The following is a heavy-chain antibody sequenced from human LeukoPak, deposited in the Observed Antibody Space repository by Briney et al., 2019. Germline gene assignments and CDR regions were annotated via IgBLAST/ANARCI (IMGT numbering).Heavy chain of an antibody. Sequence: SVKVSCKASGGTFSSYAISWVRQAPGQGLEWMGRIIPILGIANYAQKFQGRVTITAGKSTSTAYMELSSLRSEDTAVYYCASERGATQYFDYWGQGTLVTVSS. J-gene: IGHJ4*02. CDR3: ASERGATQYFDY. D-gene: IGHD3-10*01. CDR2: IIPILGIA. V-gene: IGHV1-69*04. CDR1: GGTFSSYA.